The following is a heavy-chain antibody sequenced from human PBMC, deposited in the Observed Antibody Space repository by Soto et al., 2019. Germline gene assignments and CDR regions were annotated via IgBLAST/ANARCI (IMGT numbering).Heavy chain of an antibody. D-gene: IGHD3-10*01. CDR2: ISDDGSNK. V-gene: IGHV3-30-3*01. Sequence: GGSLRLSCAASGFSFSGYAIHWVRQAPGKGLEWVATISDDGSNKYYADSVKGRFTISRDNSKNTVYLQMNSLRAEDTAVYYCPREGHGDWFDPWGQGTLVTVSS. CDR3: PREGHGDWFDP. J-gene: IGHJ5*02. CDR1: GFSFSGYA.